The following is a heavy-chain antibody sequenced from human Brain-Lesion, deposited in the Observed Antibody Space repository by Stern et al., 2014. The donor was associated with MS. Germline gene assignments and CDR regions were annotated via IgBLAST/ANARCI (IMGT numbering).Heavy chain of an antibody. CDR2: IYYSGNT. V-gene: IGHV4-39*01. CDR1: GGSVSSTSYA. Sequence: QLQLQESGPGLVKPSETLSLTCTVAGGSVSSTSYAWAWIRQPPGKGLEWIGTIYYSGNTSYSPSLQSRPTISLDTSKNQFSLQRGSVTAADTAVYYCAGEEDIRYCSGGSCTGNWFDPWGQGTLVTVSS. D-gene: IGHD2-15*01. CDR3: AGEEDIRYCSGGSCTGNWFDP. J-gene: IGHJ5*02.